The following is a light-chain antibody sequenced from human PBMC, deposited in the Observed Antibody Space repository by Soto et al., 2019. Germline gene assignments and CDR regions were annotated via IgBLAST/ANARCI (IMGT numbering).Light chain of an antibody. V-gene: IGKV3-15*01. CDR1: QSVASN. Sequence: EIVMTQSPASLSASPGDGATLSCRASQSVASNVAWYQQKPGQGPRLLIHGASTRAVGVPARFSGSGSGTDFTLTIDSLQPEDFAVNYCQQYHNWHPRYTFGQGTKLQIK. J-gene: IGKJ2*01. CDR2: GAS. CDR3: QQYHNWHPRYT.